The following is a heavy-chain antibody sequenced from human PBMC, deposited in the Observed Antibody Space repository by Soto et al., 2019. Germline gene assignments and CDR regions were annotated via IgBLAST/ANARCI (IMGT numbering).Heavy chain of an antibody. CDR3: AGPATGYCSSTSCYYYYGMDV. J-gene: IGHJ6*02. V-gene: IGHV1-2*02. D-gene: IGHD2-2*01. CDR1: GHTFTGYY. Sequence: VASVKVSCKASGHTFTGYYMHWVRQAPGQGLEWMGWINPNSGGTNYAQKFQGRVTMTRDTSISTAYMELSRLRSDDTAVCYCAGPATGYCSSTSCYYYYGMDVWGQGTTVTVSS. CDR2: INPNSGGT.